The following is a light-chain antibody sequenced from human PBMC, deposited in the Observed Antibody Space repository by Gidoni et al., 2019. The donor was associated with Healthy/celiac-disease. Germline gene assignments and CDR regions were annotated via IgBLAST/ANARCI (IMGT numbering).Light chain of an antibody. V-gene: IGLV2-18*02. J-gene: IGLJ1*01. Sequence: QSALTQPPPVSGSPGQSVTISCTGSSSDIGTYNRVSWYQQPPGTAPKLLIYEVTHRPSGVPDRFSGSRSDDTASLTISGLQAEDEADYYCTSYTTSSTFVFGTGTKVTVL. CDR1: SSDIGTYNR. CDR2: EVT. CDR3: TSYTTSSTFV.